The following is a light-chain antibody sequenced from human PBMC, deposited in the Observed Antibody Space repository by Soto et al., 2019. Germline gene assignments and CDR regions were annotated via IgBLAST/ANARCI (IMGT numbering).Light chain of an antibody. CDR2: DVT. J-gene: IGLJ1*01. Sequence: QSTLTQPSSGSGAPGQSITISCTGTSSDVGGYNFVSWYQQHPDRAPKLMIYDVTNRLSGVSNRFSGSKSGNTASLTISGLQAEFEADYYCSSYTSISTYVFGTGTKVTVL. V-gene: IGLV2-14*01. CDR3: SSYTSISTYV. CDR1: SSDVGGYNF.